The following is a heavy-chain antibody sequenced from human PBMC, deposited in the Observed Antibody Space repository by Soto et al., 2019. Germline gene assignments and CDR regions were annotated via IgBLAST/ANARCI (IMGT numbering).Heavy chain of an antibody. Sequence: ASVKASCKASGYTFTGYYMHWVRQAPGQGLEWMGWINPNSGGTNYAQKFQGWVTMTRDTSISTAYMELSRLRSDDTAVYYCARVRRQLAPSSRYYGMDVWGQGTTVTVSS. CDR1: GYTFTGYY. V-gene: IGHV1-2*04. CDR2: INPNSGGT. J-gene: IGHJ6*02. CDR3: ARVRRQLAPSSRYYGMDV. D-gene: IGHD6-6*01.